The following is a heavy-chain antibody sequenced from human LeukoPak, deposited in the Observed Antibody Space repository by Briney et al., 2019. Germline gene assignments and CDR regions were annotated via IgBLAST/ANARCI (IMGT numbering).Heavy chain of an antibody. V-gene: IGHV3-30*09. D-gene: IGHD4-23*01. CDR3: ARGRPHGNDY. CDR2: ISYDGSNK. CDR1: GFTFSSYA. Sequence: PGGSLRLSCAASGFTFSSYAMHWDRHAPGTGLEWVAVISYDGSNKYYADSVKGRFAISRDNSKNTLYLQMNSLRVEDTAVYYCARGRPHGNDYWGQGTLVTVSS. J-gene: IGHJ4*02.